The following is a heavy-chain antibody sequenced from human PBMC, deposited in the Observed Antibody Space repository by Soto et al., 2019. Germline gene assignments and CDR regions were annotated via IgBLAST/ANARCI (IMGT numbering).Heavy chain of an antibody. V-gene: IGHV3-9*01. CDR1: GFTFDDYA. CDR3: VTSKAGFSYGTPFDY. Sequence: EVQLEESGGALVQPGRSLRLSCAASGFTFDDYAMHWVRQVLGKGLEWVSSISWNSGNIGYADSVKGRFTTSRDNAKNSLYLQMNSLRPEDTALYYCVTSKAGFSYGTPFDYWGQGTLVTVSS. J-gene: IGHJ4*02. D-gene: IGHD6-13*01. CDR2: ISWNSGNI.